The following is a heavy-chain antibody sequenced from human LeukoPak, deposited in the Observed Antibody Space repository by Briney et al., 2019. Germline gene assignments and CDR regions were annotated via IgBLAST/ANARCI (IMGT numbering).Heavy chain of an antibody. J-gene: IGHJ6*02. Sequence: ASVKVSCKASGYTFTGYYMHWVRQAPGQGLEWIGWINPNSGGTNYAQKFQGRVTMTRDTSISTAYMELSRLRSDDTAVYYCARALSLSYGMDVWGQGTTVTVSS. V-gene: IGHV1-2*02. D-gene: IGHD3-16*01. CDR3: ARALSLSYGMDV. CDR2: INPNSGGT. CDR1: GYTFTGYY.